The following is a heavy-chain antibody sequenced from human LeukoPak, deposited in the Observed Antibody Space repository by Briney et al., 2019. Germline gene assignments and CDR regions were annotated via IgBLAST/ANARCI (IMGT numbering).Heavy chain of an antibody. J-gene: IGHJ4*02. V-gene: IGHV3-30*02. Sequence: PGGSLRLSCAASGFTVSSNYMSWARQAPGKGLEWAAFIRYDGSNKYYADSVKGRFTISRDNSKNTLYLQMNSLRAEDTAVYYCAKDHIPPNSGWYDSAPVGYWGQGTLVTVSS. CDR1: GFTVSSNY. CDR3: AKDHIPPNSGWYDSAPVGY. D-gene: IGHD6-19*01. CDR2: IRYDGSNK.